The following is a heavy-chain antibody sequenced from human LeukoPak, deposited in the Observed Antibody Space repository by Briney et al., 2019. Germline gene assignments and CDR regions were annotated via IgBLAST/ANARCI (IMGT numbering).Heavy chain of an antibody. CDR2: IYPGDSDT. D-gene: IGHD2-2*01. CDR3: ARQYCSSTSCYPGDAFDI. V-gene: IGHV5-51*01. J-gene: IGHJ3*02. Sequence: GESLKISCKGSGYSFTSYWIGWVRQMPGKGLEWMGIIYPGDSDTRYSPSFQGQVTISADKSISTAYLQWSSLKASDTAMYYCARQYCSSTSCYPGDAFDIWGQGTMATVSS. CDR1: GYSFTSYW.